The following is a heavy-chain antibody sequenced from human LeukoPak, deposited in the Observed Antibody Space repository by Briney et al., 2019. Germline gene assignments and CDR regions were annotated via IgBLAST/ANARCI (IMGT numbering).Heavy chain of an antibody. D-gene: IGHD3-3*01. CDR1: GGSFSGYY. CDR3: ASLDFWSGYQADC. V-gene: IGHV4-34*01. CDR2: INHSGST. J-gene: IGHJ4*02. Sequence: PSETLSLTCAVYGGSFSGYYWSWIRQPPGKGLEWIGEINHSGSTNYNPSLKSRVTISVDTSKNQFSLKLSSVTAADTAVYYCASLDFWSGYQADCWGQGTLVTVSS.